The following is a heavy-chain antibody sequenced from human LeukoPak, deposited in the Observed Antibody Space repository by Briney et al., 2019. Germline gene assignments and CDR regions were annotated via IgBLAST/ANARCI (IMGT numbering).Heavy chain of an antibody. CDR1: GFTFSSYG. Sequence: PGRSLRLSCAASGFTFSSYGMHWVRQAPGKGLEWAAVIWYDGNNKYYADSVKGRFTISRDNSKNTLYLQMNSLRAEDTAVYYCARALEYSSSSPLDYWGQGTLVTVSS. D-gene: IGHD6-6*01. V-gene: IGHV3-33*01. CDR3: ARALEYSSSSPLDY. J-gene: IGHJ4*02. CDR2: IWYDGNNK.